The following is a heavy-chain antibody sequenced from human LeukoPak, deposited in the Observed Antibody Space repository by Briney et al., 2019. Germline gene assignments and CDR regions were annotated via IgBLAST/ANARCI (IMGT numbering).Heavy chain of an antibody. J-gene: IGHJ6*03. D-gene: IGHD6-13*01. CDR1: GYTFTDYY. V-gene: IGHV1-2*02. CDR3: ARVYSSSWYVEYYYYMDV. CDR2: INPNSGDS. Sequence: GASVKVSCKTSGYTFTDYYMNWVRQAPGQGLEWMGWINPNSGDSNYAQTFQGRVTLTRDTSVSTAYVELSRLTADDTAVYYCARVYSSSWYVEYYYYMDVWGKGTTVTVSS.